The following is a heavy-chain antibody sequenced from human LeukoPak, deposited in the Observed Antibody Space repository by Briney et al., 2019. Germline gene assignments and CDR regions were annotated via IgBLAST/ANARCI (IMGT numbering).Heavy chain of an antibody. CDR2: LYSDGNT. Sequence: GGALRLSCAASGFTVITKDMTWVRQAPGKGLEWVSVLYSDGNTKYADSVQGRFTISRDNSKNTLYLEMNSLSPDDTAVYYCARGVEPLAANTLAYWGQGTLVTVSS. CDR3: ARGVEPLAANTLAY. D-gene: IGHD1-14*01. J-gene: IGHJ4*02. V-gene: IGHV3-53*01. CDR1: GFTVITKD.